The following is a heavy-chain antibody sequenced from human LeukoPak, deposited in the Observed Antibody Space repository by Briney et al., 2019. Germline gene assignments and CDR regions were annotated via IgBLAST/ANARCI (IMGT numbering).Heavy chain of an antibody. CDR3: ARDQVQHCRACSCYVIDK. CDR2: MSYDGSNK. J-gene: IGHJ4*02. V-gene: IGHV3-30*04. D-gene: IGHD2-15*01. Sequence: GGSLRLSCAASGFTFDVYAMHWVRQAPGKGVEWVAVMSYDGSNKYYADSVQGRFTISRDNAQNTVHLQMSSLGPGDTAVYYCARDQVQHCRACSCYVIDKWGPGTLVAVSS. CDR1: GFTFDVYA.